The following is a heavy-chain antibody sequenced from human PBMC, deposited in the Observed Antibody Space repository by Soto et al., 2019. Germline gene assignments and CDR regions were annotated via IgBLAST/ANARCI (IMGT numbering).Heavy chain of an antibody. V-gene: IGHV5-51*01. CDR2: IYPGDSDT. Sequence: GESLKISCKGSGYSFTSYWIGWVRQMPGKGLEWMGIIYPGDSDTRYSPSFQGQVTISADKSISTAYLQWSSLKASDTTMYYCARSLARYYGSGIFYYYGMDVWGQGTTVTVSS. J-gene: IGHJ6*02. D-gene: IGHD3-10*01. CDR3: ARSLARYYGSGIFYYYGMDV. CDR1: GYSFTSYW.